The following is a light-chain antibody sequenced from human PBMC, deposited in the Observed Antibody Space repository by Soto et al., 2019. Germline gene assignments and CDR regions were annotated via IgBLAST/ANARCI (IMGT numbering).Light chain of an antibody. CDR2: DAS. CDR3: KKNKGYPWP. Sequence: DIQMTQSPFTLSASVGDRVTITCRASQSINARLAWHQQKPGKAPKVLIYDASNLESGVPSRFSGSGFGRKSTLTISSLQPDDFATYYCKKNKGYPWPSGQGTRV. CDR1: QSINAR. J-gene: IGKJ1*01. V-gene: IGKV1-5*01.